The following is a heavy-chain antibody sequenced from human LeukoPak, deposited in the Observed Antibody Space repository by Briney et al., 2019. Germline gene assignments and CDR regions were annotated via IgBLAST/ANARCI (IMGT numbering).Heavy chain of an antibody. CDR3: VKAAAGSFDY. V-gene: IGHV3-74*01. Sequence: GGSLRLSCAASGFTFSNAWMSWVRQAPGKGLVWVSRINTDGTTINYADSVKGRFTISRDNAKNTLYLQMNSLRAEDTAVYYCVKAAAGSFDYWGQGTLVTVSS. CDR2: INTDGTTI. D-gene: IGHD6-25*01. CDR1: GFTFSNAW. J-gene: IGHJ4*02.